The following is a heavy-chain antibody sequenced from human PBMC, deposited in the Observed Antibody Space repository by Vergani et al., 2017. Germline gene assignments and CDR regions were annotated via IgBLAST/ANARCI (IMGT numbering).Heavy chain of an antibody. CDR3: ARDPDIVVVPAAPYYYYYYGMDV. CDR1: GYTFSTYG. D-gene: IGHD2-2*01. CDR2: ISAYNGNT. V-gene: IGHV1-18*01. J-gene: IGHJ6*02. Sequence: QVQLVQSGAEVKKPGASVKVSCKASGYTFSTYGISWVRQAPGQGLEWMGWISAYNGNTNYPEKFQGRLTITTDTSTRTAYMELRSLRSDDTAVYYCARDPDIVVVPAAPYYYYYYGMDVWGQGP.